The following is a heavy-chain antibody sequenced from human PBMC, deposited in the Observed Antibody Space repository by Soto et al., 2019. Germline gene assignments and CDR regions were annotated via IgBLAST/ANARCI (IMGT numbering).Heavy chain of an antibody. D-gene: IGHD6-19*01. J-gene: IGHJ4*02. CDR3: ARGIPVSGSFDY. CDR2: IYTTGST. CDR1: GDSIGRGGYY. Sequence: KPSETLSLTCTVSGDSIGRGGYYWTWIRQHPGKGLEWIAYIYTTGSTYYNPSLKSRVGISVDTSKNQFSLKLSSVTAADTAVYYCARGIPVSGSFDYWGQGTLVTVSS. V-gene: IGHV4-31*03.